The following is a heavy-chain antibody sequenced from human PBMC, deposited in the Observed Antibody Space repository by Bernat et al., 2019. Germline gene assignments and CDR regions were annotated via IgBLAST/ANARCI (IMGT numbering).Heavy chain of an antibody. D-gene: IGHD1-1*01. CDR2: INHDSSGT. Sequence: EVQLVESGGGVVQPVGSLRLSCAPSGFIFHAYVMHWVRQAPGMGLEWVSRINHDSSGTSYADSVRGRFTISRDNSKNSLYLQMNSLRVEDTALYYFVKDNANWAFDYWGRGTLVTVSS. V-gene: IGHV3-43*02. J-gene: IGHJ4*02. CDR3: VKDNANWAFDY. CDR1: GFIFHAYV.